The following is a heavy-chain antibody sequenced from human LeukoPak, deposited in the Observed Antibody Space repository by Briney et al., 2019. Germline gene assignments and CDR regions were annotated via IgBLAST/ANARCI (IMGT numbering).Heavy chain of an antibody. J-gene: IGHJ4*02. CDR1: GFTFSDYA. V-gene: IGHV3-23*01. D-gene: IGHD4-17*01. Sequence: SGGSLRLSCAASGFTFSDYAMSWVRQAPGKGLEWVSTLSDGGSITYYADSVKGRFTISRDNSKNTLYLQMNSLRAEDTAVYYCARDEDGGDYGAATPYGSDYWGQGTLVTVSS. CDR2: LSDGGSIT. CDR3: ARDEDGGDYGAATPYGSDY.